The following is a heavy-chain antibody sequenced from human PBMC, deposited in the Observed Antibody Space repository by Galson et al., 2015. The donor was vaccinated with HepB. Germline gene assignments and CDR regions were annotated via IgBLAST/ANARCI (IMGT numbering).Heavy chain of an antibody. CDR2: INHSGST. CDR1: GGSFSGYY. CDR3: ARVLDYYDSSGYYHSLPFDY. J-gene: IGHJ4*02. Sequence: ETLSLTCAVYGGSFSGYYWSWIRQPPGKGLEWIGEINHSGSTNYNPSLKSRVTISVDTSKNQFSLKLSSVTAADTAVYYCARVLDYYDSSGYYHSLPFDYWGQGTLVTVSS. D-gene: IGHD3-22*01. V-gene: IGHV4-34*01.